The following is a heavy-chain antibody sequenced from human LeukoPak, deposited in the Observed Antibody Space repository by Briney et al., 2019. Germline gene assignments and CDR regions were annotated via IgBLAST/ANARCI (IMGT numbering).Heavy chain of an antibody. J-gene: IGHJ5*02. D-gene: IGHD2-2*01. CDR3: APHRSSSTSCYADP. CDR1: GGTFSSYA. Sequence: ASVKVSCKASGGTFSSYAISWVRQAPGQGLEWMGGIIPIFGTANYAQKFQGRVTITADESTSAAYMELSSLRSEDTAVYYCAPHRSSSTSCYADPWGQGTLVTVSS. V-gene: IGHV1-69*13. CDR2: IIPIFGTA.